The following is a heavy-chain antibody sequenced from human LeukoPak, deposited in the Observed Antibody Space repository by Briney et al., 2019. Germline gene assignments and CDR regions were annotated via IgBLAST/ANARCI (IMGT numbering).Heavy chain of an antibody. J-gene: IGHJ4*03. CDR1: GYTLTELS. V-gene: IGHV1-24*01. CDR2: FDSEDGET. D-gene: IGHD2/OR15-2a*01. CDR3: ARSTTVSLFDY. Sequence: ASVKVSCKVSGYTLTELSMHWVRQAPGKGLEWMGGFDSEDGETIYAQKFQGRVTITRDTSASTAYMELSSLRSEDTAVYYCARSTTVSLFDYWGQGTTVTVSS.